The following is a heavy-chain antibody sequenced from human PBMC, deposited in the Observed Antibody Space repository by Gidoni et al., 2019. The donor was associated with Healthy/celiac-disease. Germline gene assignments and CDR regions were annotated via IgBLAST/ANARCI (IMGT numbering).Heavy chain of an antibody. CDR2: ISSSSSTI. D-gene: IGHD3-3*01. J-gene: IGHJ6*04. CDR3: ARDLLPYYDFWSGYGGYYYGMDV. CDR1: GCTFSSYS. V-gene: IGHV3-48*01. Sequence: EVQLVESGGGLVQPGGSLRLSCSASGCTFSSYSMNCVPRAPGKGLEWVSYISSSSSTIYYADSVKGRFTISRDNAKNSLYLQMNSLRAEDTAVYYCARDLLPYYDFWSGYGGYYYGMDVWGKGTTVTVSS.